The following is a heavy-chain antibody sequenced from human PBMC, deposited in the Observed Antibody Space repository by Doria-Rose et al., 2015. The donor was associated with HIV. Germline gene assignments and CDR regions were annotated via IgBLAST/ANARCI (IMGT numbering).Heavy chain of an antibody. CDR3: TKRRGVTDIDPFDI. J-gene: IGHJ3*02. V-gene: IGHV3-9*01. Sequence: VQLVQSGGGLLQPGRALRLSCAASGFRFDDYAMHWVRQTPGKGLEWVAGISWNSDTIDYADSVKGRFTISRDSAKNSLYLQMNSLRAEDTALYYCTKRRGVTDIDPFDIWGQGTMVIVSS. CDR1: GFRFDDYA. CDR2: ISWNSDTI. D-gene: IGHD2-21*02.